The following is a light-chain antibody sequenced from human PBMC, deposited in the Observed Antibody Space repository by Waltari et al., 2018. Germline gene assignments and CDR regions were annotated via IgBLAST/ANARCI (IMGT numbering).Light chain of an antibody. J-gene: IGKJ2*01. CDR3: QQSSGIPYT. V-gene: IGKV1-39*01. CDR2: GAT. CDR1: QNISTY. Sequence: DIQMTQSPSSLSVSVGDRVTITCRAGQNISTYLNWYQQKPGKVPKLLIHGATVLHSGVPSRFSGSGSGTDFTLTISSLQPDDFGTYYCQQSSGIPYTFGQGTKLEIK.